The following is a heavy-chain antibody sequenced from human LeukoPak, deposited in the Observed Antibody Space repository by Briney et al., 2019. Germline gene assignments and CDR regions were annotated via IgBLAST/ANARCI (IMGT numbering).Heavy chain of an antibody. D-gene: IGHD3-10*02. CDR2: IKPDGSEK. J-gene: IGHJ4*02. V-gene: IGHV3-7*01. Sequence: GGSLRLSCAASGFTFSSYWMSWVRQAPGKGLEWVANIKPDGSEKYYVDSVKGRFTISRDNAKNSLYLQVNSLRAEDTAVYYCARVSTHSGTMFHFDYWGQGTLVTVSS. CDR3: ARVSTHSGTMFHFDY. CDR1: GFTFSSYW.